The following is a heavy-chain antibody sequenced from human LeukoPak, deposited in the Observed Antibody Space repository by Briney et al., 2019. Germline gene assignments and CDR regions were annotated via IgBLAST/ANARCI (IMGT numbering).Heavy chain of an antibody. Sequence: ASVKVSCKASGYTFTGYYMHWVRQAPGQGLEWMGWINPNSGGTNYAQKFQGRVTMTRDTSTSTVYMELSSLRSEDTAVYYCARDSVSGGSYGSAFDIWGQGTMVTVSS. J-gene: IGHJ3*02. CDR3: ARDSVSGGSYGSAFDI. CDR2: INPNSGGT. CDR1: GYTFTGYY. V-gene: IGHV1-2*02. D-gene: IGHD1-26*01.